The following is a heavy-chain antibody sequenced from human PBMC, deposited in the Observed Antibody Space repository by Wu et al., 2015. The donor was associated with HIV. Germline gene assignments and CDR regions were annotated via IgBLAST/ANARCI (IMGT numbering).Heavy chain of an antibody. CDR3: ARDWQFQVTFGDFYMDI. CDR2: INPDTGDT. Sequence: QVQLVQSASEMKKSGASMKVSCKTSGYTFTGYYIHWVRQAPGQGLERMGWINPDTGDTKFAQIFKGRISMTRDTSTTTVNLILASLKSNDTATYYCARDWQFQVTFGDFYMDIWGNGTTIIVS. V-gene: IGHV1-2*02. J-gene: IGHJ6*03. CDR1: GYTFTGYY. D-gene: IGHD3-3*01.